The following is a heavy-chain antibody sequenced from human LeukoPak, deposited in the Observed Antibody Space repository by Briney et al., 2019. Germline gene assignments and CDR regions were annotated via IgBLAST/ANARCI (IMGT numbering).Heavy chain of an antibody. J-gene: IGHJ4*02. CDR3: TRGPPDGSGNYYPGDF. V-gene: IGHV3-74*01. CDR1: GFAFSSHW. CDR2: ISSDGTNT. D-gene: IGHD3-10*01. Sequence: GGSLRLSCAASGFAFSSHWMHWVRQAPGKGLVWVSRISSDGTNTNYADSVKGRFTISRDNAKNTLYLQMNSLRVEDTAVYYCTRGPPDGSGNYYPGDFWGQGTLVTVSS.